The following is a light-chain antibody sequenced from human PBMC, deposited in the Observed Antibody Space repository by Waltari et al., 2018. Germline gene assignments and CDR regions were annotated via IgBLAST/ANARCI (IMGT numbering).Light chain of an antibody. CDR1: QSLLYSNGSNC. CDR3: MQTLQTPLT. Sequence: DIVMTQSPLPLPVTPGEPASISCRSSQSLLYSNGSNCLDWYLQRPGQSPQLLIYLGSGRAHGVPDRFSGSGSGTDLTLKSIRVEAEDVGVYYCMQTLQTPLTVGEGTRVEIK. CDR2: LGS. J-gene: IGKJ4*01. V-gene: IGKV2-28*01.